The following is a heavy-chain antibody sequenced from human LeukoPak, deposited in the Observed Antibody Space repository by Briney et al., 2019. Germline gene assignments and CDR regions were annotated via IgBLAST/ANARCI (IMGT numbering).Heavy chain of an antibody. CDR3: ARDYRTGFDY. J-gene: IGHJ4*02. D-gene: IGHD7-27*01. V-gene: IGHV1-18*01. CDR2: ISTYNGNT. CDR1: GYTFTSYG. Sequence: ASVKVSCKASGYTFTSYGISWVRQAPGQGLEWLGWISTYNGNTHYAQKLQGRVTMTTDTSTTTAYMELRSLRSDDTAVYYCARDYRTGFDYWGQGTLVTVSS.